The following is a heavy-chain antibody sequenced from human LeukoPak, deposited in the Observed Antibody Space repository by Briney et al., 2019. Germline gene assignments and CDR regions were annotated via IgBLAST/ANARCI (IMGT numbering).Heavy chain of an antibody. CDR1: GGSLSDYY. CDR3: ASQVRLERRYYYYYMDV. CDR2: INHSGST. V-gene: IGHV4-34*01. Sequence: SETLSLTCAVYGGSLSDYYWSWIRQPPGKGLDWIGEINHSGSTNYNPSLKSRVTISLDTSKNQFSLKLSSVTAADTAVYYCASQVRLERRYYYYYMDVWDKGTTVTVSS. J-gene: IGHJ6*03. D-gene: IGHD1-1*01.